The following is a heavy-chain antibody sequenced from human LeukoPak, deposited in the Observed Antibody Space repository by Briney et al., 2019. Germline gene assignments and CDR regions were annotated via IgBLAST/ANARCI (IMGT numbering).Heavy chain of an antibody. D-gene: IGHD5-12*01. CDR3: ATKYSAGWLFDY. V-gene: IGHV3-21*01. CDR1: GFTFSSYT. CDR2: IDNDGSYI. Sequence: NPGGSLRLSCAASGFTFSSYTMNWVRQAPGKGLEWVSSIDNDGSYIYCADSVKGRFTLSRDNAENSVHLQMISLRAEDTAVYYCATKYSAGWLFDYWGQGTLVTVSS. J-gene: IGHJ4*02.